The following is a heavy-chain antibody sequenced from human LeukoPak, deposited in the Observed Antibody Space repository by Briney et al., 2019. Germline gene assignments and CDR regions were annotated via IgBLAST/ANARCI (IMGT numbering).Heavy chain of an antibody. V-gene: IGHV4-59*08. CDR2: IYYTGST. CDR3: ASRHYDILTGYYGYFDY. CDR1: GGSISTYY. D-gene: IGHD3-9*01. J-gene: IGHJ4*02. Sequence: SETLSLTCTVSGGSISTYYWSWIRQPPGKGLEWIGSIYYTGSTNHSPSLKSRATLSVDTSKKQFSLKLRSVTAADTAVYYWASRHYDILTGYYGYFDYWGQGALVTVSS.